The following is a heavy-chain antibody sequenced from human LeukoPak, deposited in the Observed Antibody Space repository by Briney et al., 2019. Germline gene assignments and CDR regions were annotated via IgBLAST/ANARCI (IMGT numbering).Heavy chain of an antibody. CDR3: ARDFPYYYDRSGHS. Sequence: SETLSLTCTVSGGSISSYYCSWIRQPPGKGREWVWYIYYSGSTNYNPSLKRRVTISVETSKHPFSLKLSSVTAADTAVYYCARDFPYYYDRSGHSWGQGTLDPVSS. V-gene: IGHV4-59*01. J-gene: IGHJ5*02. CDR2: IYYSGST. CDR1: GGSISSYY. D-gene: IGHD3-22*01.